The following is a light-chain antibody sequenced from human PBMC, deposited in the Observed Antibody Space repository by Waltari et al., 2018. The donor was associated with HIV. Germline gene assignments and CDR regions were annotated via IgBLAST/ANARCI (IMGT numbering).Light chain of an antibody. CDR2: EVI. CDR3: TSYISGTSPV. CDR1: DLNDNEY. V-gene: IGLV2-14*01. J-gene: IGLJ2*01. Sequence: QSALTQPASVSGSPGQSITISCDLNDNEYVSWYQRHPGKAPKVIIYEVINRPSGLSNRFSGSKSGNTATLTISGLQPEDEAYYFCTSYISGTSPVFGRGTRVTVL.